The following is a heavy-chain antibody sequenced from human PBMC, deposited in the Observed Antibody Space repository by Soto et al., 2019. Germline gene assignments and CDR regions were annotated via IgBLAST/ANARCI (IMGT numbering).Heavy chain of an antibody. D-gene: IGHD5-12*01. CDR1: GFTFSRYG. CDR2: IGFDGNSK. Sequence: QVQLVESGGGVVQPGRSLRLSCAASGFTFSRYGMNWVRQAPGKGLEWVAGIGFDGNSKYYADSVKGRLTISRDNSKITLYVQMNSLRVEDTAVYYCAGDRISYSGYGEAFDMWGQGTMVTVSS. J-gene: IGHJ3*02. CDR3: AGDRISYSGYGEAFDM. V-gene: IGHV3-33*01.